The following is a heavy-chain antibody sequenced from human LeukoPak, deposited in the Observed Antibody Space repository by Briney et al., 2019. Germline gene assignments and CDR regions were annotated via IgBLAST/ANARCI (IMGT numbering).Heavy chain of an antibody. CDR2: IFHSGST. CDR1: GGSISSGDYY. V-gene: IGHV4-31*03. J-gene: IGHJ4*02. D-gene: IGHD5-24*01. Sequence: SETLSLTCTVSGGSISSGDYYWSWIRQHPGKGLEWIVYIFHSGSTHYNPSLKSRVTISVDTSKNQFSLKLSSVTAADTAVYYCATSQGQDGYNTYWGQGTLVTVSS. CDR3: ATSQGQDGYNTY.